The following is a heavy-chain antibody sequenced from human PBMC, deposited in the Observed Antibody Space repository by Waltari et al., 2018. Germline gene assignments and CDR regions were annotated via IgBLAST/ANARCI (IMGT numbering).Heavy chain of an antibody. Sequence: QVQLVESGGGVVQPGRSLRLSCAATGFTFSSYARHWVRQAPGKGLEWVAVISYDGSNKYYADSVKGRFTISRDNSKNTLYLQMNSLRAEDTAVYYCARAGVAYSSSGAFDIWGQGTMVTVSS. J-gene: IGHJ3*02. V-gene: IGHV3-30-3*01. D-gene: IGHD6-6*01. CDR2: ISYDGSNK. CDR3: ARAGVAYSSSGAFDI. CDR1: GFTFSSYA.